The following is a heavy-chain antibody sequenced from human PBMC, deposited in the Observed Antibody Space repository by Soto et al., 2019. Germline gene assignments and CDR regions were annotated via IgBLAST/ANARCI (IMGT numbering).Heavy chain of an antibody. CDR2: ISGSGGLT. CDR1: GFPFSSYA. Sequence: EMQLLVSGGGLVQPGGSLRLSCAASGFPFSSYAMSWVRQAPGKGLEWVSGISGSGGLTYYEDSVKGRFTISRDNSKNTVNLQMNSLIADDTAVYYCAKSLSASPYYFFDYWGQGTLVSVSS. CDR3: AKSLSASPYYFFDY. V-gene: IGHV3-23*01. J-gene: IGHJ4*02. D-gene: IGHD2-21*01.